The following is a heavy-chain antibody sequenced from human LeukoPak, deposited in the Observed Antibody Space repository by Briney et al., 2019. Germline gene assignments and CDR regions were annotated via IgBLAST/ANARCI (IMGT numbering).Heavy chain of an antibody. CDR1: GYTFTSYD. V-gene: IGHV1-8*01. D-gene: IGHD6-13*01. Sequence: ASVKVSCKASGYTFTSYDINWVRQATGQGLEWMGWMNPNSGNTGYAQKFQGRVTMTRNTSISTAYMELSSLRSEDKAVYYCARVYSSSWLYYYYYYMDVWGKGTTVTVSS. CDR2: MNPNSGNT. CDR3: ARVYSSSWLYYYYYYMDV. J-gene: IGHJ6*03.